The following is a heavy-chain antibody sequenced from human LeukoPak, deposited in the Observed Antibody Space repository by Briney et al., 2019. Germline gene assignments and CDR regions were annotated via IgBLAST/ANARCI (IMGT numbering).Heavy chain of an antibody. D-gene: IGHD3-9*01. CDR1: GFTFSSYW. J-gene: IGHJ5*02. CDR3: ARDQSINWFDP. Sequence: PGGSLRLYCAASGFTFSSYWMSWVRQAPGKGLEWVANIKQDGSEKYYVDSVKGRFTISRDNAKNSLYLQMNSLRAEDTAVYYCARDQSINWFDPWGQGTLVTVSS. CDR2: IKQDGSEK. V-gene: IGHV3-7*01.